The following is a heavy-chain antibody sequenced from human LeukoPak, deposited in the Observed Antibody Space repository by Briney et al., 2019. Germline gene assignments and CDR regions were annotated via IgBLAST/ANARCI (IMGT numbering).Heavy chain of an antibody. V-gene: IGHV4-4*09. CDR3: ARLIRYSAHFDY. Sequence: SETLSLTCTVSGGSISSYYWSWIRQPPGKGLEWIGYIYTSESTNYNPSLKGRVTISVDTSKNQFSLKLSSVTAADTAVYYCARLIRYSAHFDYWGQGTLVTVSS. D-gene: IGHD2-21*01. CDR1: GGSISSYY. CDR2: IYTSEST. J-gene: IGHJ4*02.